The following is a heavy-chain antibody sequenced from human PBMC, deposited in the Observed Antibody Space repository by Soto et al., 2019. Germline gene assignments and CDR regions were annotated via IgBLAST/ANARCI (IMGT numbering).Heavy chain of an antibody. V-gene: IGHV4-39*01. J-gene: IGHJ4*02. Sequence: QLQLQESGPGLVKPSETLSLTCSVSGGSISSSTYYWVWIRKSPGKGLEWIGRVYKSGGTYYNPSLKSRVSLSVDTPNNQFSLKINSVTAADTALYYCARHHDAGYYFDYWGQGILVTVSS. CDR2: VYKSGGT. CDR1: GGSISSSTYY. CDR3: ARHHDAGYYFDY.